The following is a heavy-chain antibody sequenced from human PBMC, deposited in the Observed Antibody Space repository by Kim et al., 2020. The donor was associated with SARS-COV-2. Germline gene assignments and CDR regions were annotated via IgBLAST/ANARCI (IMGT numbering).Heavy chain of an antibody. J-gene: IGHJ4*02. D-gene: IGHD1-26*01. V-gene: IGHV3-53*01. CDR2: GST. Sequence: GSTYYADSVKGRFTIARDNSKNTLYLQMNSLRAEDTAVYYCAREWDRGSYWGQGTLVTVSS. CDR3: AREWDRGSY.